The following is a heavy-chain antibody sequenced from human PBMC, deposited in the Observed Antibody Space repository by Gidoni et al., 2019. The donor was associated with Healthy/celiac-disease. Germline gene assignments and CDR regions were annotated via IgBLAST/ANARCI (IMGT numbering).Heavy chain of an antibody. V-gene: IGHV3-23*01. J-gene: IGHJ4*02. CDR3: AKGDAVGATRPPGYFDY. CDR1: GFTFRSYA. Sequence: EVQLLESGGGLVQPGGSLRLSCAASGFTFRSYAISWVRQAPGKGLEWVSAISGSGGSTYYADSVKGRFTISRDNSKNTLYLQMNSLRAEDTAVYYCAKGDAVGATRPPGYFDYWGQGTLVTVSS. CDR2: ISGSGGST. D-gene: IGHD1-26*01.